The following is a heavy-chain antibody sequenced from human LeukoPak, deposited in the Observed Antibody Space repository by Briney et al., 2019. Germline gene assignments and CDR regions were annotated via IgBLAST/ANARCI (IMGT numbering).Heavy chain of an antibody. CDR1: GYTFNNYA. Sequence: ASVKVSCKASGYTFNNYAMNWVRQAPGQGLEWMGWINTNTGNPTYAQGFTGRFVFSLDTSVSTAYLQISSLKAEDTAVYYCARGGIVVVPAAIEDWGQGTLVTVSS. J-gene: IGHJ4*02. D-gene: IGHD2-2*02. V-gene: IGHV7-4-1*02. CDR3: ARGGIVVVPAAIED. CDR2: INTNTGNP.